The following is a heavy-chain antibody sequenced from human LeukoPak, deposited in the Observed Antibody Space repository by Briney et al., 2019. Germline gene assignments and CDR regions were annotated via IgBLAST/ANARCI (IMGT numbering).Heavy chain of an antibody. J-gene: IGHJ6*04. D-gene: IGHD2-2*01. V-gene: IGHV4-34*01. CDR3: AKGRNAQLPRGYYYYYGMDV. CDR1: GGSFSGYY. CDR2: INHSGST. Sequence: SETLSLTCAVYGGSFSGYYWSWIRQPPGKGLEWIGEINHSGSTNYNPSLKGRVTISVDTSKNQFSLKLSSVTAADTAVYYCAKGRNAQLPRGYYYYYGMDVWGKGTTVTVSS.